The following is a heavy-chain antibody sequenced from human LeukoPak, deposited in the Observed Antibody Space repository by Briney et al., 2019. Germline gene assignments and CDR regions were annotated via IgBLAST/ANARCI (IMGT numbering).Heavy chain of an antibody. CDR3: AREGDDSSGYYPFDY. Sequence: SETLSRTCTVSGGSISSGGYYWSWIRQHPGKGLEWIGYIYYSGSTYYNPSLKSRVTISVDTSKNQFSLKLSSVTAADTAVYYCAREGDDSSGYYPFDYWGQGTLVTVSS. V-gene: IGHV4-31*03. D-gene: IGHD3-22*01. J-gene: IGHJ4*02. CDR1: GGSISSGGYY. CDR2: IYYSGST.